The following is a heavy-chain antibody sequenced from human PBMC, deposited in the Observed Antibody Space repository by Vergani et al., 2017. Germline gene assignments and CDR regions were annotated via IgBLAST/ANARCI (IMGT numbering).Heavy chain of an antibody. CDR3: TKAGQYDGDNLHDS. J-gene: IGHJ3*01. V-gene: IGHV3-30*02. D-gene: IGHD4/OR15-4a*01. Sequence: QVQLVESGGGVVQPGGSLRLSCIASGFTFSIYGMHWVRQAPGKGLEWVAFILYDGSKRFYGDSVRGRFTISRDNYQTTVFLQMNSLRADDSAVYYCTKAGQYDGDNLHDSWGEGAVVGVSS. CDR2: ILYDGSKR. CDR1: GFTFSIYG.